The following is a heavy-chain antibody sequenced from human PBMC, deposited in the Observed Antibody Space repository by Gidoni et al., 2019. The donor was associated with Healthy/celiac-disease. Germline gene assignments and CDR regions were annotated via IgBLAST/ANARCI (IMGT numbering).Heavy chain of an antibody. V-gene: IGHV3-30*18. CDR1: GFTFSSYG. Sequence: QVQLVESGGGVVQPGRSLRLSCAASGFTFSSYGMHWVRQAPGKGLEWVAVISYDGSNKYYADSVKGRFTISRDNSKNTLYLQMNSLRAEDTAVYYCAKSGDGYNFGFDYWGQGTLVTVSS. D-gene: IGHD5-12*01. CDR3: AKSGDGYNFGFDY. J-gene: IGHJ4*02. CDR2: ISYDGSNK.